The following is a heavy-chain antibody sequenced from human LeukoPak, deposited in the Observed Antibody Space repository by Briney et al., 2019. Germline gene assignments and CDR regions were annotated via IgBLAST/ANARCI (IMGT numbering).Heavy chain of an antibody. CDR3: ARQPPYCYGLDV. D-gene: IGHD2-15*01. V-gene: IGHV4-39*01. J-gene: IGHJ6*02. Sequence: PSETLSLTCTVSGGSIRSSSYYWGWIRQPPGKGLEWIGKIYYSGSTYYNPSLKSRLTISVDTSKNQFSLKMSSVSAADTAVYYCARQPPYCYGLDVWGQGTTVTVSS. CDR1: GGSIRSSSYY. CDR2: IYYSGST.